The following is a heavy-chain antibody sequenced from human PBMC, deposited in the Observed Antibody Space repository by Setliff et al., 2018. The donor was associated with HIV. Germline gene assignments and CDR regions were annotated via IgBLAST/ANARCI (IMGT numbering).Heavy chain of an antibody. D-gene: IGHD2-15*01. J-gene: IGHJ3*02. CDR3: ARPCNAGTCYFYI. CDR2: ISGDNGDT. Sequence: ASVKVSCKASGYTFSNYGISWLRQAPGQGPEGMGWISGDNGDTNYAQKFQVRLTMTTDTSTSTAYMELGSLRSDDTVVDYCARPCNAGTCYFYIWGQGTMVTVSS. CDR1: GYTFSNYG. V-gene: IGHV1-18*01.